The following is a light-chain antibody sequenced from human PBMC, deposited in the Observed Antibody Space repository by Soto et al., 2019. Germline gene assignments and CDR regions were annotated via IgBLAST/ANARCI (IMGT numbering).Light chain of an antibody. Sequence: EIVLTQSPATLTLSPGQRATLSCRAIHSVRSSYLAWYQQKPGQAPRLLIYGASSRATGIPDRISGSGSGTDFTLTISSLQPDDFATYYCQHYNSYSEAFGQGTKVDIK. CDR3: QHYNSYSEA. CDR2: GAS. J-gene: IGKJ1*01. V-gene: IGKV3-20*01. CDR1: HSVRSSY.